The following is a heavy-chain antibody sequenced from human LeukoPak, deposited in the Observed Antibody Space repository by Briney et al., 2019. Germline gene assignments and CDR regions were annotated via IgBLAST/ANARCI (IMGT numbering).Heavy chain of an antibody. Sequence: ASVKVSCKASGYTFTSYDINWVRQATGQGLEWMGWMNPNSGNTGYAQKFQGRVTMTRNTSLSTAYMELSSLRSEDTAVYYCARMLRYSARYFDYWGQGTLVTVSS. J-gene: IGHJ4*02. V-gene: IGHV1-8*01. CDR2: MNPNSGNT. CDR3: ARMLRYSARYFDY. D-gene: IGHD3-9*01. CDR1: GYTFTSYD.